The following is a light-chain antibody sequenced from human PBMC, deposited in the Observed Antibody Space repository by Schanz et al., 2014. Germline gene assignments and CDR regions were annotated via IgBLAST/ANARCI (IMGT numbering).Light chain of an antibody. V-gene: IGKV3-20*01. CDR3: QQYGSSPVT. Sequence: EIVLTQSPGTLSLSPGERATLSCRASQSVSNSYVAWYQQKPGQSPRLLIYGAASRATGIPDRFSGSGSGKDFTLNISRLEPEDFAVYYCQQYGSSPVTFGGGTKV. CDR1: QSVSNSY. CDR2: GAA. J-gene: IGKJ4*01.